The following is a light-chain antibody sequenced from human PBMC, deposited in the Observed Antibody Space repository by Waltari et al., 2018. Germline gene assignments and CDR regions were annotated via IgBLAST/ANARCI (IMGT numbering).Light chain of an antibody. CDR2: GAS. CDR1: QSVLTSSDNKNY. CDR3: QQYYNTPRT. Sequence: DIVMTQSTDSLAVSLGGRATINCKSSQSVLTSSDNKNYLGWYQQKPGHPPNLPIYGASTREPGVPDRFSASGSGTDFTLTISSLQAEDAAVYFCQQYYNTPRTFGQGTKVEIK. V-gene: IGKV4-1*01. J-gene: IGKJ1*01.